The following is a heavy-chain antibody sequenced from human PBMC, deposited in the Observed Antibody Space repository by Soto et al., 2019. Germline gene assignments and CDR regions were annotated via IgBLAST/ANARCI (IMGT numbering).Heavy chain of an antibody. D-gene: IGHD3-3*01. CDR1: GYTFTRYH. CDR2: TNPNSGGT. V-gene: IGHV1-2*02. Sequence: ASMKVSCKASGYTFTRYHMPWVRQAPGQRVEWMGWTNPNSGGTNYAQKFQGRVTMARDTSISTAYMELSRLRSDDTAVYYCARDSQGLYYDFWSGPDGMDVWGQGTAVTVSS. CDR3: ARDSQGLYYDFWSGPDGMDV. J-gene: IGHJ6*02.